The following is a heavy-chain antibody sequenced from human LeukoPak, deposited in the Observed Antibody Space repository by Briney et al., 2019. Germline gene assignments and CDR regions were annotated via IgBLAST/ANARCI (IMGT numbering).Heavy chain of an antibody. CDR1: GASVSSDY. D-gene: IGHD2/OR15-2a*01. J-gene: IGHJ5*02. V-gene: IGHV4-59*08. CDR3: ARHPFQYPFDH. Sequence: SETLSLTCTVSGASVSSDYWSWIRQSPGKGLEWIGYIYHSGHTMSNPSLKSRVSLSLDTSNNQFSLKLSSVTAADTAVYYCARHPFQYPFDHWGQGTVVSVSS. CDR2: IYHSGHT.